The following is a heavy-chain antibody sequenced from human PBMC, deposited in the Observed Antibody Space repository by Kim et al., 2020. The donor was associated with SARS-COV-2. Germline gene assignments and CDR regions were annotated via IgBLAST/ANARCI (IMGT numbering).Heavy chain of an antibody. Sequence: SETLSLTCTVSGGSISSGGYYWSWIRQHPGKGLEWIGYIYYSGSTYYNPSLKSRVTISVDTSKNQFSLKLSSVTAADTAVYYCARASALYDRKNNWFDPWGQGTLVTVSS. CDR3: ARASALYDRKNNWFDP. CDR1: GGSISSGGYY. CDR2: IYYSGST. V-gene: IGHV4-31*03. J-gene: IGHJ5*02. D-gene: IGHD3-22*01.